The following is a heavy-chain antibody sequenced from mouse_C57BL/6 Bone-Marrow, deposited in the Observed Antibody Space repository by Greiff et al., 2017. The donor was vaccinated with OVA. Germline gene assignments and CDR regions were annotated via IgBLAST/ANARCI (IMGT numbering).Heavy chain of an antibody. CDR1: GYTFTDYY. Sequence: VQLKQSGPELVKPGASVKISCKASGYTFTDYYMNWVKQSHGKSLEWIGDINPNNGGTSYNQKFKGKATLTVDKSSSTAYMELRSLTSEDSAVYYCARCGDYGSNYFDYWGQGTTLTVSS. V-gene: IGHV1-26*01. D-gene: IGHD1-1*01. CDR3: ARCGDYGSNYFDY. J-gene: IGHJ2*01. CDR2: INPNNGGT.